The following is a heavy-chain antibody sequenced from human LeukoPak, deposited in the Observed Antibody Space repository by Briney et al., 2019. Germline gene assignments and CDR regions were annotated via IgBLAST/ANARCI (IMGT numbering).Heavy chain of an antibody. V-gene: IGHV3-23*01. Sequence: GGSLRLSCAASGFSFNSYAMSWVRQAPGKGLEWVSIIIASSGATFYADSVKGRFTISRDTSKNTLYLQLNNLRLEDTAVYYCAKGGYDYIEVAYFDFWGQGTLVTVSS. CDR1: GFSFNSYA. J-gene: IGHJ4*02. D-gene: IGHD5-12*01. CDR2: IIASSGAT. CDR3: AKGGYDYIEVAYFDF.